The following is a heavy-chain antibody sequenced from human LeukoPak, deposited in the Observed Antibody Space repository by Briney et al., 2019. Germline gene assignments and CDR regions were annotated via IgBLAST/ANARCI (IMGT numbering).Heavy chain of an antibody. CDR1: GFTFGGYW. CDR3: ARISGSYRYFDY. J-gene: IGHJ4*02. D-gene: IGHD3-16*02. V-gene: IGHV3-7*01. CDR2: IKPDGSEK. Sequence: PGGSLRLSCAASGFTFGGYWMTWVRQAPGKGLEWVANIKPDGSEKYYLDSVKGRFTISRDNAKNSLYLQMNSLRAEDTAVYFCARISGSYRYFDYWGQGTLVTVPS.